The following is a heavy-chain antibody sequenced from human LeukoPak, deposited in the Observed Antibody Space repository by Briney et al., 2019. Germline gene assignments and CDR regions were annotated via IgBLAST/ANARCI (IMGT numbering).Heavy chain of an antibody. CDR3: ARVRRGKYCSSTSCYGVDY. Sequence: GGSLRLSCAASGFTFSSYWMSWVRQAPGKGLEWVANIKQDGSEKYYVDSVKGRFTISRDNAKNSLYLQMNSLRAEDTAVYYCARVRRGKYCSSTSCYGVDYWGQGTLVTVSS. V-gene: IGHV3-7*01. CDR2: IKQDGSEK. J-gene: IGHJ4*02. CDR1: GFTFSSYW. D-gene: IGHD2-2*01.